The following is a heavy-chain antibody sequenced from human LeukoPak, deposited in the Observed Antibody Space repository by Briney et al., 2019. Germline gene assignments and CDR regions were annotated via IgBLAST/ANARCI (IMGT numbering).Heavy chain of an antibody. CDR3: AREYDIVATRFFDY. D-gene: IGHD5-12*01. Sequence: LETLSLTCTVSGGSISSYYWSWIRQPPGKGLEWIGYIYYSGSTNYNPSPKSRVTISVDTSKNQFSLKLSSVTAADTAVYYCAREYDIVATRFFDYWGQGTLVTVSS. V-gene: IGHV4-59*01. CDR1: GGSISSYY. J-gene: IGHJ4*02. CDR2: IYYSGST.